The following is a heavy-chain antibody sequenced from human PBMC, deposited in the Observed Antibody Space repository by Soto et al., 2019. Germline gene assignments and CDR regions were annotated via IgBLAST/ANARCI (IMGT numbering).Heavy chain of an antibody. CDR2: ISAYNGNT. V-gene: IGHV1-18*01. J-gene: IGHJ6*02. D-gene: IGHD3-3*01. Sequence: ASVKVSCKASGYTFTSYGISWVRQAPGQGLEWMGWISAYNGNTNYAQKLQGRVTMTTDTSTSTAYMELRSLRSDDTAVYYCARDRDYDFWSGYSNYYYGMDVWGQGTTVTAP. CDR3: ARDRDYDFWSGYSNYYYGMDV. CDR1: GYTFTSYG.